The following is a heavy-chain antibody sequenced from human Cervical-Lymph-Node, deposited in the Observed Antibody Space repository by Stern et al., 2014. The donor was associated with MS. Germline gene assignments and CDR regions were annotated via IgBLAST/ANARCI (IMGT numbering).Heavy chain of an antibody. D-gene: IGHD2-15*01. V-gene: IGHV1-18*01. CDR1: GYTFTSYG. J-gene: IGHJ3*02. Sequence: QMGQSGAEVKKSGASVKVSCKASGYTFTSYGIRWVRQAPGKGLEWMGWLSAYNGHTNYAQKLQGRVTMTTDTSTSTAYMELRSLRSDDTAVYYCARGLLGSENAFDIWGQGTMVTVSS. CDR3: ARGLLGSENAFDI. CDR2: LSAYNGHT.